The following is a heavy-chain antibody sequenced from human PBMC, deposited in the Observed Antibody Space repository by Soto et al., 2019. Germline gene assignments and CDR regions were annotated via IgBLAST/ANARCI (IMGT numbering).Heavy chain of an antibody. CDR3: ARDSRAVAGTGY. V-gene: IGHV3-21*01. D-gene: IGHD6-19*01. CDR1: GFTFSSYS. CDR2: ISSSSSYI. J-gene: IGHJ4*02. Sequence: EVQLVESGGGLVKPGGSLRLSCAASGFTFSSYSMNWVRQAPGKGLEWVSSISSSSSYIYYADSVKGRFTISRDNAKNSLYLQMNSLRAEDTAVYYCARDSRAVAGTGYWGQGTLVTVSS.